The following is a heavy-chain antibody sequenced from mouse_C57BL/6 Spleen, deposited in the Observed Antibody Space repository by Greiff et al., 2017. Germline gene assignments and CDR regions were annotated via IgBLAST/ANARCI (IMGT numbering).Heavy chain of an antibody. Sequence: QVPLQQSGAELVRPGTSVKVSCKASGYAFTNYLIEWVKQKPGQGLEWIGVINPGSGGTNYNEKFKGKATLTADKSSSTAYLQISSLTSEDSAVYFCARTGGSSFYFDYWGQGTTLTVSS. J-gene: IGHJ2*01. D-gene: IGHD1-1*01. CDR1: GYAFTNYL. V-gene: IGHV1-54*01. CDR2: INPGSGGT. CDR3: ARTGGSSFYFDY.